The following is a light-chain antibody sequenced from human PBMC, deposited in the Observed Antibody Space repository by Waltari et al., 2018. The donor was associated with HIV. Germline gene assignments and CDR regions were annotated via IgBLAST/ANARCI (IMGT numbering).Light chain of an antibody. CDR2: QDS. V-gene: IGLV3-1*01. J-gene: IGLJ2*01. Sequence: SYELKQPPSVSVSPGQTANITCSGDKLGDIYVCWYQPRPGQSPVLVMYQDSKRPSGIPERFSGSNSGNTATLTISGTQAMDAADYYCQAWDSWDFGGGTKLTVL. CDR3: QAWDSWD. CDR1: KLGDIY.